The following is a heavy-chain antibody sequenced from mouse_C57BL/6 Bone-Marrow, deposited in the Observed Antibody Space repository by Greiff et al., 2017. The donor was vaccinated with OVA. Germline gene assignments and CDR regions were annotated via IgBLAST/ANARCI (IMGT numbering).Heavy chain of an antibody. V-gene: IGHV1-82*01. CDR1: GYAFSSSW. CDR3: ARFYYYVDY. Sequence: QVQLQQSGPELVKPGASVKISCKASGYAFSSSWMNWVKQRPGKGLEWIGRIYPGDGDTNYNGKFKGKATLTADKSSSTAYMQLSSLTSEDSAVYFWARFYYYVDYWGQGTTLTVAS. D-gene: IGHD1-1*01. J-gene: IGHJ2*01. CDR2: IYPGDGDT.